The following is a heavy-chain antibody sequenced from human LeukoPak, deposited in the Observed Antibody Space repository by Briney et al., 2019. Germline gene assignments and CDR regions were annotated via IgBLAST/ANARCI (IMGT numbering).Heavy chain of an antibody. CDR1: GFTFNMYA. CDR3: ATRAVTANFDY. CDR2: ISGSGDST. D-gene: IGHD2-21*02. J-gene: IGHJ4*02. V-gene: IGHV3-23*01. Sequence: GGSLRLSCAASGFTFNMYAMSWVRQAPGKGLGWVSGISGSGDSTYYADSVKGRFTISRDNSKNTMFLQMNSLRAEDSAVYYCATRAVTANFDYWGQGTLVTVSS.